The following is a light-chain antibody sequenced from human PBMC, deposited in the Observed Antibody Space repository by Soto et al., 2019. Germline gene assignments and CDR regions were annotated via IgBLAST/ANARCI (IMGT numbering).Light chain of an antibody. CDR3: SSYTSSSGYV. Sequence: QSALTQPASVSGSPGQSITISCTGTSSDVGGYNYVSWYQQHPGKAPKLMIYDVSNRPSGVSNRFSGSKSGNTASLTISGLEADDQADYYCSSYTSSSGYVFGTGTKLTVL. CDR2: DVS. CDR1: SSDVGGYNY. J-gene: IGLJ1*01. V-gene: IGLV2-14*01.